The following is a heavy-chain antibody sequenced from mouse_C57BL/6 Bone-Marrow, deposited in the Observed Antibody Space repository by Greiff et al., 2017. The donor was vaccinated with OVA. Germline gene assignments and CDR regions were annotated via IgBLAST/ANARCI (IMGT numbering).Heavy chain of an antibody. CDR1: GYTFTDYE. D-gene: IGHD2-5*01. CDR2: IDPETGGT. J-gene: IGHJ2*01. Sequence: QVQLKQSGAELVRPGASVTLSCKASGYTFTDYEMHWVKQTPVHGLEWIGAIDPETGGTAYNQKFKGKAILTADKSSSTAYMELRSLTSEDSAVYYCTRRYSNLDYWGQGTTLTVSS. V-gene: IGHV1-15*01. CDR3: TRRYSNLDY.